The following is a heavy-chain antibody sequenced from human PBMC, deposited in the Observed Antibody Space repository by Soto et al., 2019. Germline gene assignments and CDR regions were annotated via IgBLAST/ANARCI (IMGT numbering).Heavy chain of an antibody. CDR1: GGTFSSYT. V-gene: IGHV1-69*02. CDR2: IIPILGIA. Sequence: QVQLVQSGAEVKKPGSSVKVSCKASGGTFSSYTISWVLQAPGQGLEWMGRIIPILGIANYAQKFQDRITITADKSTNXAYMELSRLRSEDRAVYSCARGPIQPYYYYYGMDVWGQGTTVTVSS. D-gene: IGHD5-18*01. CDR3: ARGPIQPYYYYYGMDV. J-gene: IGHJ6*02.